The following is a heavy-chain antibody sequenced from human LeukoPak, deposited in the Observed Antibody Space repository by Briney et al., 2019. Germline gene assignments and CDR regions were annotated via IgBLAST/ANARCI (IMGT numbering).Heavy chain of an antibody. CDR1: GFIYRGSL. CDR3: IRQIVEADID. Sequence: GVSLRLFCAASGFIYRGSLIQCVRHASGEGREWVGRIRNEGYKYAAVYAAWVNGRFNISRDDTKNTAYLQMNSQQSDDTATYYCIRQIVEADIDWGQGTLVTVSS. D-gene: IGHD2-2*02. CDR2: IRNEGYKYAA. V-gene: IGHV3-73*01. J-gene: IGHJ4*02.